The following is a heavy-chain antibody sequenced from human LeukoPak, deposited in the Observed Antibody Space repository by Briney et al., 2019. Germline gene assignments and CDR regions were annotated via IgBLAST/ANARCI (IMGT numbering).Heavy chain of an antibody. CDR1: GGSISSGGYS. V-gene: IGHV4-30-2*06. Sequence: SQTLSLTCAVSGGSISSGGYSWSWIRQSPGKGLEWIGYIYHSGSTYYNPSLKSRVTISVDRSKNQFSLKLSSVTAADTAVYYCARADSSGPNWFDPWGQGTLVTVSS. CDR2: IYHSGST. CDR3: ARADSSGPNWFDP. D-gene: IGHD3-22*01. J-gene: IGHJ5*02.